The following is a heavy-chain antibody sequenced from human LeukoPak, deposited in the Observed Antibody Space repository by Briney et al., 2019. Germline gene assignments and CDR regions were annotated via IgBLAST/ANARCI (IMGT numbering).Heavy chain of an antibody. D-gene: IGHD3-22*01. Sequence: SETLSLTCTVSGGSISSSSYYWGWIRQPPGKGLEWIGSIYYSGSTYYNPSLKSRVTISVDTSKNQFSLKLSSVTAADTAVYYCARGNNYYDSSGYLEYFQHWGQGTLVTVSS. CDR1: GGSISSSSYY. J-gene: IGHJ1*01. CDR3: ARGNNYYDSSGYLEYFQH. V-gene: IGHV4-39*07. CDR2: IYYSGST.